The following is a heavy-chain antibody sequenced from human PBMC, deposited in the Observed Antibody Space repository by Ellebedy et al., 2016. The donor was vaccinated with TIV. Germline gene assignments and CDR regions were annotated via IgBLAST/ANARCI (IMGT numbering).Heavy chain of an antibody. CDR3: AKDLRLTSYYYYGMDV. CDR2: IWYDGSNK. Sequence: GESLKISXAASGFTFSSYGMHWVRQAPGKGLEWVAVIWYDGSNKYYADSVKGRFTISRDNSKNTLYLQMNSLRAEDTATYFCAKDLRLTSYYYYGMDVWGRGTTVTVSS. CDR1: GFTFSSYG. J-gene: IGHJ6*02. D-gene: IGHD6-19*01. V-gene: IGHV3-33*06.